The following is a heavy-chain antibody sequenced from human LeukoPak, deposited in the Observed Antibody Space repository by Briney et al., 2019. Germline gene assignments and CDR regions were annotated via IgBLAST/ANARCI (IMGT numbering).Heavy chain of an antibody. V-gene: IGHV1-2*02. Sequence: GASVKVSCKASGYTFTGYYMHWVRQAPGQGLEWMGWINPNSGGTNYAQKSQGRVTMTRDTSISTAYMELSRLRSDDTAVYYCASVYYGSGSYPRLYYYYGMDVWGQGTTVTVSS. CDR1: GYTFTGYY. J-gene: IGHJ6*02. CDR2: INPNSGGT. D-gene: IGHD3-10*01. CDR3: ASVYYGSGSYPRLYYYYGMDV.